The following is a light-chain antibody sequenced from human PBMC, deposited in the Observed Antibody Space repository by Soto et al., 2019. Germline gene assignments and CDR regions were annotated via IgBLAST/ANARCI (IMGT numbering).Light chain of an antibody. J-gene: IGKJ5*01. CDR3: QQYTGPPTT. Sequence: EILMTQSPASLSVSPGEAATLYWRASHSVNTDLAWYQQKPGQAPRLLLYGASTRAAGIPDRFSGSGSGTDFTLTITRLEPEDSAVYFCQQYTGPPTTFGQGTRLEIK. CDR1: HSVNTD. CDR2: GAS. V-gene: IGKV3D-15*01.